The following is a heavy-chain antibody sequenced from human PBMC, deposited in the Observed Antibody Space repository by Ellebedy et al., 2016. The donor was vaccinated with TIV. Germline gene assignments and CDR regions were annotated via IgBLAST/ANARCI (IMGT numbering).Heavy chain of an antibody. CDR1: GGTFSNYA. Sequence: AASVKVSCKASGGTFSNYAISWARQAPGQGLEWMGRVIPLLGIANYAQKFQGRVTMTADKSTSTAFVELSSLRSEDTAVYFCAREVITAANIQPTFDYWGQGTLVTVSS. CDR3: AREVITAANIQPTFDY. CDR2: VIPLLGIA. J-gene: IGHJ4*02. D-gene: IGHD6-13*01. V-gene: IGHV1-69*04.